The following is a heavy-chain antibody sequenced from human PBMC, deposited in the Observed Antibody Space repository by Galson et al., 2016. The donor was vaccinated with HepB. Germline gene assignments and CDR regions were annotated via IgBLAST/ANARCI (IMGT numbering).Heavy chain of an antibody. D-gene: IGHD3-10*01. Sequence: SETLSLTCAVSGGSMSSSDWWSWVRQSPGKGLEWIGEVYQSGNTNYNPSLQSRVTIAIDNSKKQSSLKLSTLTAADTAVYYCARCFGESRLGSVYGMDVWGQGTTVTVSS. CDR2: VYQSGNT. J-gene: IGHJ6*02. CDR1: GGSMSSSDW. V-gene: IGHV4-4*02. CDR3: ARCFGESRLGSVYGMDV.